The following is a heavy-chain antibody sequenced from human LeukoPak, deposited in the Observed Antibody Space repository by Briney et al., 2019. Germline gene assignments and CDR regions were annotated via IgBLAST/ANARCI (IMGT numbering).Heavy chain of an antibody. CDR1: GVSISSGSDY. CDR3: ARDTYSYGPGAWFDP. Sequence: SETLSLTCTVSGVSISSGSDYWSWIRQPAGKVLEWIGRIYTSGSTNYNPSLKSRVTISVDTSKNQSSRKLSSVTAADAAVYYCARDTYSYGPGAWFDPWGQGTLVTVSS. V-gene: IGHV4-61*02. D-gene: IGHD5-18*01. CDR2: IYTSGST. J-gene: IGHJ5*02.